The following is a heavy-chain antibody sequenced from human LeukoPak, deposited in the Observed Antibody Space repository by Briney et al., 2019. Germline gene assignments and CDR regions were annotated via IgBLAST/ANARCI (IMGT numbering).Heavy chain of an antibody. Sequence: SLRLSCAASGFTFDDYARHWVRQAPGKGLEWVSGIGGNSGGIVYADSVKGRFTISRDNAKKSLYLQMNSLGAEDTALYYCVKVTAAGFVDHWGQGTLVTVSS. V-gene: IGHV3-9*01. CDR1: GFTFDDYA. J-gene: IGHJ4*02. CDR3: VKVTAAGFVDH. D-gene: IGHD6-13*01. CDR2: IGGNSGGI.